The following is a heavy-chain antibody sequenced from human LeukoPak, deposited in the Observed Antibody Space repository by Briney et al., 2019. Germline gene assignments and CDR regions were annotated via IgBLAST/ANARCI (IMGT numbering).Heavy chain of an antibody. Sequence: GGSLRLSCAVSGFTVSTNYMSWVRQAAGKGLEWVSLMYTGGGALYADSVKGRFTISRDSSKNTLFLQMNSLRAEDTAVYYCARHYSNSLYYYYGLDVWGQGTTVTVSS. CDR1: GFTVSTNY. CDR3: ARHYSNSLYYYYGLDV. CDR2: MYTGGGA. D-gene: IGHD4-11*01. V-gene: IGHV3-66*04. J-gene: IGHJ6*02.